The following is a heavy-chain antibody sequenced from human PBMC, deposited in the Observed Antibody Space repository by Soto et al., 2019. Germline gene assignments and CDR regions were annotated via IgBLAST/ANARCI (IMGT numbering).Heavy chain of an antibody. D-gene: IGHD6-19*01. CDR3: ARTMAVTGPYYFDY. V-gene: IGHV3-30-3*01. J-gene: IGHJ4*02. CDR1: GFTFSSYA. CDR2: ISYDGGMT. Sequence: GSLRLSCAASGFTFSSYAFHWIRQAPGKGLEWVAVISYDGGMTYYADSVRGRFTISRDNSKNTLYLQMNSLRDGDTAVYYCARTMAVTGPYYFDYWGQGSLVTISS.